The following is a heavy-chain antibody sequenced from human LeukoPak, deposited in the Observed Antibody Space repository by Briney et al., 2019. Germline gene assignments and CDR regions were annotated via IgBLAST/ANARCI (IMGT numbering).Heavy chain of an antibody. D-gene: IGHD3-22*01. Sequence: GGSLRLSCAASGFTVSSNYMGWVRQAPGKGLECVSVLYSGGNTYYADSVKGRFTISRDNSKNTLYLQMDSLRAEDTAVYYCARIDRSWAFDIWGQXTXVTVSS. CDR1: GFTVSSNY. J-gene: IGHJ3*02. CDR2: LYSGGNT. V-gene: IGHV3-53*01. CDR3: ARIDRSWAFDI.